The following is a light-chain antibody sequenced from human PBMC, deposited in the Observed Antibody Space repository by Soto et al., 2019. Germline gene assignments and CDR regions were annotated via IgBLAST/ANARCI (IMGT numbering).Light chain of an antibody. CDR2: DVN. J-gene: IGLJ1*01. Sequence: QSVLTQPASVSGSPGQSITISCTGTSSDIGGYKYVSWYQQHPGKVPKLLIYDVNNRPSGVSDRFSGSKSGNTASLTISGLQAEDEAEYYCCSYTSSSTLYVFGTGTKLTVL. CDR3: CSYTSSSTLYV. CDR1: SSDIGGYKY. V-gene: IGLV2-14*03.